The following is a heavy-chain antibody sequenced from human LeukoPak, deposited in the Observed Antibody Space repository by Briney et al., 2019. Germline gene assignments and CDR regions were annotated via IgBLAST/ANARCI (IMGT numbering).Heavy chain of an antibody. D-gene: IGHD6-19*01. J-gene: IGHJ5*02. Sequence: ASVKVSCKASGYTFTGYYMHWVRQAPAQGLEWMGWINPNSGGTNYAQKFQGRVTMTRDTSISTAYMELSRLRSDDTAVYYCARIEYSSGWYPSWGQGTLVTVSS. CDR1: GYTFTGYY. CDR2: INPNSGGT. CDR3: ARIEYSSGWYPS. V-gene: IGHV1-2*02.